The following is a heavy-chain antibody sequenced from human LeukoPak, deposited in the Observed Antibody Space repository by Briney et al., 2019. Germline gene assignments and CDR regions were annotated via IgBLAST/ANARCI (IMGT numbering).Heavy chain of an antibody. Sequence: SETLSLTCTVSGGSISSYYWSWIRQRPGKGLEWIGYIYYSGSTYYNPSLKSRVTTSVDTSKNQFSLKLSSVTAADTAVYYCARGPHDYSNYPNYYYYMDVWGKGTTVTVSS. CDR2: IYYSGST. CDR1: GGSISSYY. V-gene: IGHV4-59*06. CDR3: ARGPHDYSNYPNYYYYMDV. D-gene: IGHD4-11*01. J-gene: IGHJ6*03.